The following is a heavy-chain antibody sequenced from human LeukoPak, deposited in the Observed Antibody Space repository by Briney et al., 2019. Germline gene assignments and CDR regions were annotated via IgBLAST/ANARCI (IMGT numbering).Heavy chain of an antibody. J-gene: IGHJ3*02. V-gene: IGHV3-23*01. Sequence: GGSLRLSCVASGFTFSSHAVTWVRQAPGKGLQWVSSIHENGGNTYYADSVKGRFSISRDNSKNTLYLQMNSLRADDTAAYYCAKDSSPDDYISFFEIWGQGSMVTVSS. CDR2: IHENGGNT. D-gene: IGHD4/OR15-4a*01. CDR3: AKDSSPDDYISFFEI. CDR1: GFTFSSHA.